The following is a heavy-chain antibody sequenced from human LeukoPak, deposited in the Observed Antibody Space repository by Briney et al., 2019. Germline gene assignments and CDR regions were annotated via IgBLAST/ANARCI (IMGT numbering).Heavy chain of an antibody. CDR3: ARDYETFDY. D-gene: IGHD3-16*01. CDR2: IWYDGSNK. V-gene: IGHV3-33*08. J-gene: IGHJ4*02. CDR1: GFTFSSCA. Sequence: GGSLRLSCAASGFTFSSCAMTWVRQAPGKGLEWVAVIWYDGSNKYYADSVKGRFTISRDNSKNTLYLQMNSLRAEDTAVYYCARDYETFDYWGQGTLVTVSS.